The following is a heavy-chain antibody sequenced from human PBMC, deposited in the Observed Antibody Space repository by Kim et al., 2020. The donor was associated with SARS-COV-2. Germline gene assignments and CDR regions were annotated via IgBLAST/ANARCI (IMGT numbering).Heavy chain of an antibody. D-gene: IGHD3-22*01. CDR1: GFTVSSNY. CDR3: ASEEKEVRLHYYDSSGYPGRYYYYYGMDV. Sequence: GGSLRLSCAASGFTVSSNYMSWVRQAPGKGLEWVSVIYSGGSTYYADSVKGRFTISRDNSKNTLYLQMNSLRAEDTAVYYCASEEKEVRLHYYDSSGYPGRYYYYYGMDVWGQGTTVTVSS. CDR2: IYSGGST. J-gene: IGHJ6*02. V-gene: IGHV3-53*01.